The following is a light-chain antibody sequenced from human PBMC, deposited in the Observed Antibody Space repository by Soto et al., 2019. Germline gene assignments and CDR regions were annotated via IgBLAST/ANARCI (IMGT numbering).Light chain of an antibody. Sequence: QSVLTQPASVSGSPGQSITISCPGTSSDIGAYNYVSWYQQHPGKAPKLMIYEVSNRPSGVSNRFSGSKSGNTASLTISGLQAEDEADYYCSSYTTSTSLVFGGGTQLTVL. CDR3: SSYTTSTSLV. V-gene: IGLV2-14*01. CDR1: SSDIGAYNY. CDR2: EVS. J-gene: IGLJ3*02.